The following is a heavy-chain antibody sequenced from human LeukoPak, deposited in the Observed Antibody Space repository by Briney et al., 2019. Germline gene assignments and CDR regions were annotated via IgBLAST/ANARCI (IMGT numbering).Heavy chain of an antibody. Sequence: SETLSLTCTVSGGSISNDYWSWIRQPPGKGLEWIGFIHYTGSSNYNPSVKSRVTMSVDTSKNELSLKLKSVTAADTAVYYCAGMIESAGTFHPWGLGTLVSVSS. D-gene: IGHD6-13*01. CDR1: GGSISNDY. V-gene: IGHV4-59*08. J-gene: IGHJ1*01. CDR3: AGMIESAGTFHP. CDR2: IHYTGSS.